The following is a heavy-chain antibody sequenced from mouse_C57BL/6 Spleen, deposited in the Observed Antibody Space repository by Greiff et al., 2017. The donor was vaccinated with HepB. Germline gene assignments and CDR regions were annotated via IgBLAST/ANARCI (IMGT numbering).Heavy chain of an antibody. CDR3: ERLGVTTSEHYLDY. V-gene: IGHV5-6*01. CDR2: ISSGGSYT. J-gene: IGHJ2*01. CDR1: GFTFSSYG. D-gene: IGHD2-2*01. Sequence: EVQGVESGGDLVKPGGSLKLSCAASGFTFSSYGMSWVRQTPDKRLEWVATISSGGSYTYYPDSVKGRFTISRDNAKKTLYLQMSSLTSEDSAMYYCERLGVTTSEHYLDYWGQGTTLTVSS.